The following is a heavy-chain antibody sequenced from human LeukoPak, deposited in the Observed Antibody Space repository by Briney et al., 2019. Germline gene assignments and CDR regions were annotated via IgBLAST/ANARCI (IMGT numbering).Heavy chain of an antibody. D-gene: IGHD3-9*01. Sequence: ASVKVSCKASGGTFSSYAISWVRQAPGQGLEWMGGIIPIFGTANYAQKFQGRVTITADESTSTAYMELSSLRSEDTAMYYCARGPVLRYFDWTLPPNWFDPWGQGTLVTVSS. CDR2: IIPIFGTA. CDR1: GGTFSSYA. J-gene: IGHJ5*02. V-gene: IGHV1-69*13. CDR3: ARGPVLRYFDWTLPPNWFDP.